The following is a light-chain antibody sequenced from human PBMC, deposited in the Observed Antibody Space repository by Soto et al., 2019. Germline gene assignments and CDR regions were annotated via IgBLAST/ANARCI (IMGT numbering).Light chain of an antibody. CDR2: DAS. CDR1: QSVSSN. J-gene: IGKJ5*01. CDR3: QQYHNWPIT. Sequence: EIVMTQSPATLSVSPGERATFSCWASQSVSSNLAWYQQKPGQAPRLHIYDASTRATGIPARFSGSGSGTDFTLTISGLQSEDFAVYSCQQYHNWPITFGQGTRLEIK. V-gene: IGKV3D-15*01.